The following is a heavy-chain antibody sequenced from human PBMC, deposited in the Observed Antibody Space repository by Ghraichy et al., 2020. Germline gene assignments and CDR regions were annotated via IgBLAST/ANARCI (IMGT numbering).Heavy chain of an antibody. CDR1: GGSISSGGYY. V-gene: IGHV4-31*03. Sequence: SETLSLTCTVSGGSISSGGYYWSWIRQHPGKGLEWIGYIYYSGSTYYNPSLKSRVTISVDTSKNQFSLKLSSVTAADTAVYYCASYCSGGSCPLGGGDAFDIWGQGTMVTVSS. J-gene: IGHJ3*02. CDR2: IYYSGST. CDR3: ASYCSGGSCPLGGGDAFDI. D-gene: IGHD2-15*01.